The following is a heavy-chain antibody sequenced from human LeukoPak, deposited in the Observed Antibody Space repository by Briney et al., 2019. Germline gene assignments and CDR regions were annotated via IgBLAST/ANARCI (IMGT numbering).Heavy chain of an antibody. J-gene: IGHJ4*02. D-gene: IGHD6-13*01. V-gene: IGHV3-23*01. CDR3: AKDRTGAGTYYFDY. CDR2: ISGSGGST. CDR1: GFTFSSYA. Sequence: GGSLRLSCAASGFTFSSYAMSWVRQAPGKGLEWVSAISGSGGSTCYTDSVKGRFTISRDNSKNPLYLQMNSLRAEDTAVYYCAKDRTGAGTYYFDYWGQGTLVTVSS.